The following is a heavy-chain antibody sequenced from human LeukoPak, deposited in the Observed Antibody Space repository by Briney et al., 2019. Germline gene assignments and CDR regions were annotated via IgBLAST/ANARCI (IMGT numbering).Heavy chain of an antibody. CDR1: GFPFSSYW. D-gene: IGHD5-24*01. Sequence: GGSLRLSCVASGFPFSSYWMTWVRQAPGKGLEWVANIKQDGSKKSYEDSVKGRFTISRDNAKNSLYLQMNSLRAEDTAIYYCTRVGYIDEGIDYWGQGTLVTVSS. CDR3: TRVGYIDEGIDY. CDR2: IKQDGSKK. J-gene: IGHJ4*02. V-gene: IGHV3-7*04.